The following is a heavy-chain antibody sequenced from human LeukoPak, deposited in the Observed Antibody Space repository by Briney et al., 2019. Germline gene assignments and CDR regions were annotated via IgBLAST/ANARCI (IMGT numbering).Heavy chain of an antibody. CDR2: MNPNSGNT. V-gene: IGHV1-8*01. CDR1: GYTFTSYD. Sequence: ASVKVSCKASGYTFTSYDINWVRQATGQGLEWMGWMNPNSGNTGYAQKFQGRVTMTRNTSISTAYMELSSLRSEDTAVYYCARGDVEGSSRYGNHYYYGMDVWGQGTTVTVSS. D-gene: IGHD6-13*01. CDR3: ARGDVEGSSRYGNHYYYGMDV. J-gene: IGHJ6*02.